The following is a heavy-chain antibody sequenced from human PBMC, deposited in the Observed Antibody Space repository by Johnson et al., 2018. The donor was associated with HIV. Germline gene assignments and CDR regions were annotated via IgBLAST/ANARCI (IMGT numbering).Heavy chain of an antibody. CDR1: GFTVRSNY. D-gene: IGHD4-23*01. CDR2: ISYDGSNK. Sequence: QVQLVESGGGLIQPGGSLRLSCAASGFTVRSNYMSWVRQAPGKGLEWVAVISYDGSNKYYADSVKGRFTISRDNSKNTLYLQMNSLRAEDTAVYYCARKTPAHAFDIWGQGTMVTVSS. CDR3: ARKTPAHAFDI. V-gene: IGHV3-30*03. J-gene: IGHJ3*02.